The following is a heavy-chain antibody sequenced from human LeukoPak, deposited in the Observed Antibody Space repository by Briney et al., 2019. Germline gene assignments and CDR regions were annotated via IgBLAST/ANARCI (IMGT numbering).Heavy chain of an antibody. Sequence: PGGSLRLSCAASGFTFSSYAMSWVRQAPGKGLEWVSAISGSGGSTYYADSVKGRSTISRDNSKNTLYLQMNSLRAEDTAVYYCARRIAVAGGERGDAFDIWGQGTMVTVSS. J-gene: IGHJ3*02. V-gene: IGHV3-23*01. CDR1: GFTFSSYA. D-gene: IGHD6-19*01. CDR2: ISGSGGST. CDR3: ARRIAVAGGERGDAFDI.